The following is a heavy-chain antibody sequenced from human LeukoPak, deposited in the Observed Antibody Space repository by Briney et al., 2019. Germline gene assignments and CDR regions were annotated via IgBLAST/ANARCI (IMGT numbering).Heavy chain of an antibody. Sequence: PGGSLRLSCAASGFTVSSNYMTWVRQAPGKGLEWVSVIFSGGGTYYADSVKGRFTISRDNSQNTLYLQMNSLRAEDTAVYYCARGPGGGSGSYYYFDYWGQGTLVTVSS. CDR3: ARGPGGGSGSYYYFDY. V-gene: IGHV3-53*01. CDR1: GFTVSSNY. J-gene: IGHJ4*02. CDR2: IFSGGGT. D-gene: IGHD3-10*01.